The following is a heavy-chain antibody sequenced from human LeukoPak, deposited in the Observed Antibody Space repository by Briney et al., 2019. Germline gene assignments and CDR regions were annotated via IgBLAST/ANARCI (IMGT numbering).Heavy chain of an antibody. V-gene: IGHV3-64D*06. D-gene: IGHD3-16*02. CDR3: VKFRAGFDDYVWGSYPL. Sequence: PGGSLRLSCSASGFTFSSYAMHWVRQAPGKGLEYVSAISSNGGSTYYADSVKGRFTISRDNSKNTLYLQMSSLRAEDTAVYYCVKFRAGFDDYVWGSYPLWGQGTLVTVSS. CDR2: ISSNGGST. J-gene: IGHJ4*02. CDR1: GFTFSSYA.